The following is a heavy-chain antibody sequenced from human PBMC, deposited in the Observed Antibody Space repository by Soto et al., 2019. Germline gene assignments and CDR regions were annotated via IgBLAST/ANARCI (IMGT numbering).Heavy chain of an antibody. CDR1: GGSFSGHY. D-gene: IGHD2-2*01. Sequence: SETLSLTCAVYGGSFSGHYWSWIRQPPGKGLEWIGEINHSGSTNYNPSLKSRVTISVDTSKNQFSLKLSSVTAADTAVYYCARQPPPWGYQLLFYWGQGTLVTVSS. J-gene: IGHJ4*02. CDR2: INHSGST. CDR3: ARQPPPWGYQLLFY. V-gene: IGHV4-34*01.